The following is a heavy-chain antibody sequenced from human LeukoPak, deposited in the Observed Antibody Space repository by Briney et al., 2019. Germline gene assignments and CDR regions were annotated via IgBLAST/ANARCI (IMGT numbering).Heavy chain of an antibody. Sequence: SETLSLTCAVYGESFSGYFWSWIRQPPGKGLEWIGEINHSGYTNYNPSLKSRVTISVDTSKKQFSLKLSSVTAADTAVYYCARGIRGYSYGLYYFDYWGQGTLVTVSS. V-gene: IGHV4-34*01. CDR2: INHSGYT. CDR1: GESFSGYF. D-gene: IGHD5-18*01. J-gene: IGHJ4*02. CDR3: ARGIRGYSYGLYYFDY.